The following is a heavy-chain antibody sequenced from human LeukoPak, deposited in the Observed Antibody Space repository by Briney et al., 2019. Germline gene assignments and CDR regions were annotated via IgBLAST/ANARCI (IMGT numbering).Heavy chain of an antibody. V-gene: IGHV4-39*07. Sequence: PSETLSLTCAVSGASVSGSNYYWGWIRQPPGKGLEWIGNIYSSGSTYYNPSLKSRVSIFVDTSKNQFSLRLTSVNAADTAVYYCARAGLYYDFWRRLNWFDPWGQGTLVTVSS. D-gene: IGHD3-3*01. CDR2: IYSSGST. J-gene: IGHJ5*02. CDR1: GASVSGSNYY. CDR3: ARAGLYYDFWRRLNWFDP.